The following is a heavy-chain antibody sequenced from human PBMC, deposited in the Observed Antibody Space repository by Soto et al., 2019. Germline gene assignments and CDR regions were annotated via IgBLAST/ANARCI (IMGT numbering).Heavy chain of an antibody. CDR3: ARAPDYYDSSGYYLRGAFDI. V-gene: IGHV4-59*01. CDR2: IYYSGST. Sequence: QVQLQESGPGLVKPSETLSLTCTVSGGSISSYYWSWIRQPPGKGLEWIGYIYYSGSTNYNPSLKNRVTISVDTSKNQFSLKLSSVTAADTAVYYCARAPDYYDSSGYYLRGAFDIWCQGTMVTVSS. CDR1: GGSISSYY. D-gene: IGHD3-22*01. J-gene: IGHJ3*02.